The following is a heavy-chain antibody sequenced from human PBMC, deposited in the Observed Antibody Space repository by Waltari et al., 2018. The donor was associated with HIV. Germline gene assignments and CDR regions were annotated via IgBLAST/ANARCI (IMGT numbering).Heavy chain of an antibody. CDR1: GFTFISYK. Sequence: EVQLVESGGCPVQPGGSLRLSCVASGFTFISYKMNWVRQAPGKGLEWLSYITSSGYTIYYADSVEGRFTVSRDNAKNSLYLQMNSLRAEDTAVYYCARTTHGIDFWGQGTLVTVSS. D-gene: IGHD1-1*01. CDR2: ITSSGYTI. J-gene: IGHJ4*02. CDR3: ARTTHGIDF. V-gene: IGHV3-48*04.